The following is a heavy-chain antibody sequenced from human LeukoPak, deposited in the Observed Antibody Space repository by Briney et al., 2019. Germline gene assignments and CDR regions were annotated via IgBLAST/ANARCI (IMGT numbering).Heavy chain of an antibody. D-gene: IGHD4-17*01. CDR2: IRNKADGYTT. CDR1: GFTFSPHY. V-gene: IGHV3-72*01. J-gene: IGHJ4*02. CDR3: GDLGSTGTDH. Sequence: GGSMRLASVAYGFTFSPHYMDWVRQSPGQGLEWVGLIRNKADGYTTIYAASVKGRFTISRDDSKNSVYLQMDSLKAEDTAVYYCGDLGSTGTDHWGQGTLVTVSS.